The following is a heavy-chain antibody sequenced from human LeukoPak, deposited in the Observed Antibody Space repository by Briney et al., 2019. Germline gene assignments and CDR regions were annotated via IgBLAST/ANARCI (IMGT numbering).Heavy chain of an antibody. V-gene: IGHV5-51*01. J-gene: IGHJ4*02. CDR1: GYRFTNYW. CDR2: IYPGASDT. D-gene: IGHD6-13*01. Sequence: GESLKISCKASGYRFTNYWIGWVRQMPGKGLEWMGIIYPGASDTRYSPSFQGQDTISADKSISTAYLQWSSLKASDTAMYYCARSNRYSSSWDFDYWGQGTLVTVSS. CDR3: ARSNRYSSSWDFDY.